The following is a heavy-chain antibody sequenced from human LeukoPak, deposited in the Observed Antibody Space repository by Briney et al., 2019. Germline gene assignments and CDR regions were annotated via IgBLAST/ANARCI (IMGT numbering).Heavy chain of an antibody. CDR2: ISYDGSNK. J-gene: IGHJ4*02. V-gene: IGHV3-30*03. CDR3: ARDPGVRWLVGFDY. D-gene: IGHD6-19*01. Sequence: PGGSLRLSCAASGFTFSSYGMHWVRQAPGKGLEWVAVISYDGSNKYYADSVKGRFTISRDNSENTLYLQMDSLRAEDTAVYNCARDPGVRWLVGFDYWGQGTLVTVSS. CDR1: GFTFSSYG.